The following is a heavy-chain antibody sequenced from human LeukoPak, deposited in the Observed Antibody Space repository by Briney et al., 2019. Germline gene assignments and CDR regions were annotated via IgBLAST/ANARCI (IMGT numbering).Heavy chain of an antibody. Sequence: PSETLSLTCTVSGGSFSSHYWSWIRQPPGKGLEWIGYISYIGSTNYNPSLKSRVTISVDTSKNQFSLKLSSVTAADTAVYYCAREISGTYYNPLGYMDVWGKGTTVTVSS. CDR2: ISYIGST. D-gene: IGHD3-10*01. CDR1: GGSFSSHY. J-gene: IGHJ6*03. CDR3: AREISGTYYNPLGYMDV. V-gene: IGHV4-59*11.